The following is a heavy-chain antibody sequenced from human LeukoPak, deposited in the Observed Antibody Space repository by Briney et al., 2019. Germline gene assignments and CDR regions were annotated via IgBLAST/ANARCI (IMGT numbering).Heavy chain of an antibody. V-gene: IGHV4-4*07. CDR1: GDFISSYY. J-gene: IGHJ4*02. Sequence: SETLSLTCTVSGDFISSYYWSWIRQPAGKGLEWIGRIYTSGSTNYSPSFKSRVTISLDTSKNQFSLKLNSVTAADTAVYYCARFCSGGSCPPSWGQGTLVTASS. CDR3: ARFCSGGSCPPS. CDR2: IYTSGST. D-gene: IGHD2-15*01.